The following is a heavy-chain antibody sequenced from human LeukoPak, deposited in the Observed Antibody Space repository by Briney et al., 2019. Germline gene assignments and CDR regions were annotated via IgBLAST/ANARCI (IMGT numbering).Heavy chain of an antibody. J-gene: IGHJ6*03. CDR1: GGSISSTNYY. V-gene: IGHV4-39*01. CDR2: VFYSGST. Sequence: SETLSLTCTVSGGSISSTNYYWGWIRQSPGKGLEWIGSVFYSGSTYCNPSLKSRVTISADTSKNQFSLKLSSVTAADTAVYYCARRVYYGDYAQYYYYYYYMDVWGKGTTVTVSS. D-gene: IGHD4-17*01. CDR3: ARRVYYGDYAQYYYYYYYMDV.